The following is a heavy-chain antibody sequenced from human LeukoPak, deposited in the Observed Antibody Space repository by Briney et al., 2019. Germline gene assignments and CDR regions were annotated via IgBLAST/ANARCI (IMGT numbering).Heavy chain of an antibody. J-gene: IGHJ4*02. Sequence: QSGGSLRLSCAASGFTFSSYGMNWVRQAPGKGLEWVSYISSGSSTIYYADSVKGRFTFSRDNARNSLYLQMNSLRVEDTAVYYCARDWEETASDYWGQGTLVTVSS. CDR2: ISSGSSTI. CDR3: ARDWEETASDY. V-gene: IGHV3-48*01. D-gene: IGHD1-26*01. CDR1: GFTFSSYG.